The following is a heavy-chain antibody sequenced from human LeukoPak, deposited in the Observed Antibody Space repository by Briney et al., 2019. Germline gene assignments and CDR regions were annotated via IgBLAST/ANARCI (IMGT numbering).Heavy chain of an antibody. CDR3: ASQGQLATSFDY. V-gene: IGHV1-24*01. J-gene: IGHJ4*02. D-gene: IGHD6-6*01. CDR1: GYTPTELS. CDR2: FDPEDGET. Sequence: GASVKVSCKVSGYTPTELSMHWVRQAPGKGLEWMGGFDPEDGETIYAQKFQGRVTMTRDTSTSTVYMELSSLRSGDTAVYYCASQGQLATSFDYWGQGTLVTVSS.